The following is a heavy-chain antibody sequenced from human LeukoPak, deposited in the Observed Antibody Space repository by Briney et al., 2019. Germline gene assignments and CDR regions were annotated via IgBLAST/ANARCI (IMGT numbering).Heavy chain of an antibody. V-gene: IGHV1-2*02. D-gene: IGHD2-15*01. Sequence: ASVKVSCKASGYTFTGYYMHWVRQAPGQGLEWMGWINPNSGGTNYAQKFQGRVTMTRDTSISTAYMELSRLRSDDTAVYYCARATNYCSGGSCYQSYYYYGMDVWGQGTTVTVSS. CDR2: INPNSGGT. CDR1: GYTFTGYY. CDR3: ARATNYCSGGSCYQSYYYYGMDV. J-gene: IGHJ6*02.